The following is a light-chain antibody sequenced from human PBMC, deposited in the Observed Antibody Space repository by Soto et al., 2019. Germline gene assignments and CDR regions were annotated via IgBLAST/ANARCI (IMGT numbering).Light chain of an antibody. CDR1: TGAVTSGHY. CDR2: DTS. Sequence: QAAVTQEPSLTVSPGGTVTLTCGSSTGAVTSGHYPYWFQQKPGQAPRTLIYDTSNKHSWTPARFSGSLLGGKAALTLSGAQPEDEAEYYCLLSYSGARGGVFGGGTKLTVL. J-gene: IGLJ3*02. CDR3: LLSYSGARGGV. V-gene: IGLV7-46*01.